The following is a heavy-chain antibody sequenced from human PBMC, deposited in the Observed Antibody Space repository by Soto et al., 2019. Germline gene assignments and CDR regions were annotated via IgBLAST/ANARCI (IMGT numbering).Heavy chain of an antibody. CDR2: IDWDDDK. CDR1: GFSLSTSGMC. J-gene: IGHJ3*02. D-gene: IGHD3-9*01. V-gene: IGHV2-70*11. Sequence: SGPTLVNPTQTLTLTCTFSGFSLSTSGMCVSWIRQPPGKALEWLARIDWDDDKYYSTSLKTRLTISKDTSKNQVVLTMTNMDPVDTATYYCARIRLTGYSPVIAFDIWSQGTMVPVSS. CDR3: ARIRLTGYSPVIAFDI.